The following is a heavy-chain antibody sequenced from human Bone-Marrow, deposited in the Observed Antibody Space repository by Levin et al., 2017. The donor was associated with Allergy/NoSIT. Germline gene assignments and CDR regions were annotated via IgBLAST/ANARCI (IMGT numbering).Heavy chain of an antibody. V-gene: IGHV4-61*02. Sequence: SETLSLTCTVSGGSISSGTYYWTWIRQPAGKGLEWIGRIYTSGSTNYSPSLKSRVTISPDTSKNQVSLRLTFVTAADTAMYYCARESGYAARLDYWGQGTLVTVSS. J-gene: IGHJ4*02. CDR3: ARESGYAARLDY. CDR1: GGSISSGTYY. CDR2: IYTSGST. D-gene: IGHD3-16*01.